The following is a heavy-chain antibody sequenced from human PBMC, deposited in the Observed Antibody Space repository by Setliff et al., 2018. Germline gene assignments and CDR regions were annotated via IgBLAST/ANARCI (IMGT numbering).Heavy chain of an antibody. CDR1: GASINSSTFF. V-gene: IGHV4-61*05. J-gene: IGHJ3*01. CDR3: ATDHYNRFDV. Sequence: ASETLSLTCIVSGASINSSTFFWGWIRQPPGKGLEWIGYIYYSGSTAYNPSLRSRVTISLDTSKNQFSLKLSSVTAADTAVYYCATDHYNRFDVWGQGTMVTVS. D-gene: IGHD4-4*01. CDR2: IYYSGST.